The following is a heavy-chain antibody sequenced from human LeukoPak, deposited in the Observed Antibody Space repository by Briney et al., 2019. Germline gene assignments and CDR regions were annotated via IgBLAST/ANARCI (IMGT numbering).Heavy chain of an antibody. CDR2: ISGNSVTI. Sequence: GESLRLSCTASGSTFSTYPMTWVRQAPGQGLEWVSAISGNSVTIYYADSVKGWFTISRDNSKNTLYLHMYSLRAEDTAVYYCARDPNPDYYGSGSYYGYMDVWGKGTTVTVSS. CDR1: GSTFSTYP. V-gene: IGHV3-23*01. CDR3: ARDPNPDYYGSGSYYGYMDV. D-gene: IGHD3-10*01. J-gene: IGHJ6*03.